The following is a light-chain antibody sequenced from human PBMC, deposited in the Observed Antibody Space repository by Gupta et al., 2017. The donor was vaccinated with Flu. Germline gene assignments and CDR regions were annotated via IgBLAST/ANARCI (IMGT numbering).Light chain of an antibody. CDR3: MLYMVSGTVV. CDR1: TGAASTTDD. V-gene: IGLV8-61*01. J-gene: IGLJ2*01. Sequence: TVTLTCACSTGAASTTDDPSWYQQTPGQAPRTLIYSTDTRSSGVPHRVAGSILGNNAALTITGAQAEEESEDDCMLYMVSGTVVFGGGTKLTVL. CDR2: STD.